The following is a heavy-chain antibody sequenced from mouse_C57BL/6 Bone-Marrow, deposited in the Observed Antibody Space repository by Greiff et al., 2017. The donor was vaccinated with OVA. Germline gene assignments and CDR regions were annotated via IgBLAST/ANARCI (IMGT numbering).Heavy chain of an antibody. Sequence: VQLQQSVAELVRPGASVKLSCTASGFNIQNTYMHWVKQRPEQGLEWIGRIDPANGNTKYAPKFQGKATITADTSSNTAYLQLSSLTSEDTAIYYCASQRLRRTRYAMDYWGQGTSVTVSS. CDR1: GFNIQNTY. J-gene: IGHJ4*01. CDR2: IDPANGNT. D-gene: IGHD2-2*01. V-gene: IGHV14-3*01. CDR3: ASQRLRRTRYAMDY.